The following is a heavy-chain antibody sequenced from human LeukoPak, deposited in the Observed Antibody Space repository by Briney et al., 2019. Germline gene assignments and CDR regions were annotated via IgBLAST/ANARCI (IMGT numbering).Heavy chain of an antibody. Sequence: SETLSLTCAVYGGSFSGYYWSWIRQPPGKGLEWIGEINHSGSTNYNPSLKSRVTISVDTSKNQFSLKLSSVTAADTAVYYCASIYYYDSAPFDRWGQGTLVTVSS. V-gene: IGHV4-34*01. J-gene: IGHJ5*02. D-gene: IGHD3-22*01. CDR3: ASIYYYDSAPFDR. CDR2: INHSGST. CDR1: GGSFSGYY.